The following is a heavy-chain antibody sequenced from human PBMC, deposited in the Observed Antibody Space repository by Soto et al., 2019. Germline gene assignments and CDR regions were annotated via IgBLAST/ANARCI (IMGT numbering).Heavy chain of an antibody. D-gene: IGHD3-16*01. J-gene: IGHJ6*02. CDR3: VMVDNYVTPTPQDV. CDR1: GYIFVNYG. CDR2: ISPYTGNT. V-gene: IGHV1-18*01. Sequence: QVQLVQSGDEVKKPGASVKVSCKASGYIFVNYGIAWVRQAPRQGLEWMGWISPYTGNTHSASKVQGRLTMTTDTSTSTAYMALRSLTSDDTAVYYCVMVDNYVTPTPQDVWGQGTTVTVSS.